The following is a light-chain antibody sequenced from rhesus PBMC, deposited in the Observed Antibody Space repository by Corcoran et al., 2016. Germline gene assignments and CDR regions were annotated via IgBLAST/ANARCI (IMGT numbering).Light chain of an antibody. CDR1: QSVSSY. Sequence: EIVMTQSPATLSLSPGERATLSCRASQSVSSYVAWYQQKPEQAPRLLIYGASSRATGNPDSFSVSGSGTDFTLIISSLEPEDVGVYYCQQYNNWKTFGQGTKVEIK. V-gene: IGKV3S9*01. CDR2: GAS. CDR3: QQYNNWKT. J-gene: IGKJ1*01.